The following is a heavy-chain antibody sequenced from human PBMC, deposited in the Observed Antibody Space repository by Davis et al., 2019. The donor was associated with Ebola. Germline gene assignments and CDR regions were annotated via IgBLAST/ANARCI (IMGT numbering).Heavy chain of an antibody. J-gene: IGHJ6*02. CDR2: IHPSGGST. Sequence: ASVQVSCKASGYTFTSYYMHWVRQAPGQGLEWMGIIHPSGGSTRYAQEFQGRVTMTRDTSTSTVYMELSSLRSEDTAVYYCARDGRMIGYGSGNRLPYYGMDVWGQGTTVTVSS. CDR3: ARDGRMIGYGSGNRLPYYGMDV. V-gene: IGHV1-46*01. CDR1: GYTFTSYY. D-gene: IGHD3-10*01.